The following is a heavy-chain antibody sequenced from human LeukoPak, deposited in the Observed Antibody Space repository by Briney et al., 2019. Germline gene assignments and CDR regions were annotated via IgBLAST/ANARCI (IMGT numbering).Heavy chain of an antibody. CDR3: ARVNINNWHSCDY. CDR2: IYHSGSP. V-gene: IGHV4-4*02. J-gene: IGHJ4*02. CDR1: GGSISSNNW. Sequence: SETLSLTCAVSGGSISSNNWWGWVRQPPGKGLEWIGEIYHSGSPNYNPSLKSRVTISVDKSRNHLSLNLSSVTAADTAVYYCARVNINNWHSCDYWGQGTLVTVSS. D-gene: IGHD1-1*01.